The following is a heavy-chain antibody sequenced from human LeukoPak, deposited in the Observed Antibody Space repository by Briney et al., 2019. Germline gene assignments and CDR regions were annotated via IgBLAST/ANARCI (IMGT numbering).Heavy chain of an antibody. J-gene: IGHJ4*02. CDR3: ARDHGDIVLMVYAMIGVSFDY. Sequence: ASVKVSCKASGYTFTSYGISWVRQAPGQGLERMGWISAYNGNTNYAQKLQGRVTMTTDTSTSTAYMELRSLRSDDTAVYYCARDHGDIVLMVYAMIGVSFDYWGQGTLVTVSS. V-gene: IGHV1-18*01. CDR1: GYTFTSYG. D-gene: IGHD2-8*01. CDR2: ISAYNGNT.